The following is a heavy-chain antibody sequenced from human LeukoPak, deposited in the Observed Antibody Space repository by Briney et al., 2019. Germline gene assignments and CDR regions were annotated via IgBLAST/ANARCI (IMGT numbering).Heavy chain of an antibody. J-gene: IGHJ6*02. Sequence: PGGSLRLSCEASGFTFGSHAMYWVRQAPGKGLEWVAGIFGSGGSPHYADPVKGRFTISRDNAKNSLYLQLSSLRPEDTALYYCAKHMRATNTYSFFGLDVWGQGTTVTVSS. CDR2: IFGSGGSP. D-gene: IGHD1-26*01. V-gene: IGHV3-23*01. CDR3: AKHMRATNTYSFFGLDV. CDR1: GFTFGSHA.